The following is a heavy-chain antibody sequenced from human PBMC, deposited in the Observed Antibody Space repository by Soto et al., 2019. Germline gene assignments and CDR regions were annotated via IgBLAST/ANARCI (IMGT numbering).Heavy chain of an antibody. D-gene: IGHD3-16*01. CDR3: ARMETFGSLNWLDP. CDR1: GYSFTNND. V-gene: IGHV1-8*01. CDR2: MNPGSGDT. J-gene: IGHJ5*02. Sequence: ASVKVSCKASGYSFTNNDVSWVRQATGQGLEWMGWMNPGSGDTGYAQKFQGRVTMTRDISIATAYMELSSLRSDDTAIYYCARMETFGSLNWLDPWGQGTMVTVYS.